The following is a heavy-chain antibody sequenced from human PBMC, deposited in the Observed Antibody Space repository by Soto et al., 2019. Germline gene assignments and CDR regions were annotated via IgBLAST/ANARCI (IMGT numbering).Heavy chain of an antibody. CDR3: AKDLYGNTPDYYYYYGMDV. CDR2: ISGSGGST. Sequence: GGSLRLSCAASGFTFSSYAMSWVRQAPGKGLEWVSAISGSGGSTYYADSVKGRFTISRDNSKNTLYLQMNSLRAEDTAVYYCAKDLYGNTPDYYYYYGMDVWGQGTTVTVSS. D-gene: IGHD4-4*01. J-gene: IGHJ6*02. CDR1: GFTFSSYA. V-gene: IGHV3-23*01.